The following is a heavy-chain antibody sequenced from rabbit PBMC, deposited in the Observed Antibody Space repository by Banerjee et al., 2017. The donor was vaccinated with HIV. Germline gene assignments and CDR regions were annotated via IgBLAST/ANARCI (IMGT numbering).Heavy chain of an antibody. CDR3: ARDLAGVIGWNFGL. D-gene: IGHD4-1*01. J-gene: IGHJ4*01. CDR1: GFDFSTYY. V-gene: IGHV1S45*01. CDR2: IDTVSGSA. Sequence: QEQLEESGGGLVQPEGSLTLTCKASGFDFSTYYMHWFRQAPGKGPEWIACIDTVSGSADYASWAKGRFTISKTSSTTVTLQMTSLTAADTATYFCARDLAGVIGWNFGLWGPGTLSPS.